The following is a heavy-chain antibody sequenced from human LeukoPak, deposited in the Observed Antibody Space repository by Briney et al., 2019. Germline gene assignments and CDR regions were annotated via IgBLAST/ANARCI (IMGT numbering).Heavy chain of an antibody. CDR3: ARGPGNPFDY. Sequence: GGSLRLSCAASGFTFSSSTMNWVRQAPGKGLEWVSYISGGSSTRDYADSVKGRFTISRDNAKNSLYLQMYSLRAEDTAVYYCARGPGNPFDYWGQGTLVTVSS. CDR2: ISGGSSTR. V-gene: IGHV3-48*04. J-gene: IGHJ4*02. D-gene: IGHD1-14*01. CDR1: GFTFSSST.